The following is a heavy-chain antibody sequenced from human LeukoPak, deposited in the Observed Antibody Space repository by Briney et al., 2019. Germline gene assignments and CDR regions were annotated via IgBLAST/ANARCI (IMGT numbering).Heavy chain of an antibody. CDR2: VNRDGSET. Sequence: GGSLRLSCAASGFALSSHWMTWVRQVPGRGPEWVATVNRDGSETYYLDSVKGRFTISKDNAKNSLYLQMNSLRAEDTALYHCARNNGMDVWGQGTTVIVSS. V-gene: IGHV3-7*03. J-gene: IGHJ6*02. CDR3: ARNNGMDV. CDR1: GFALSSHW.